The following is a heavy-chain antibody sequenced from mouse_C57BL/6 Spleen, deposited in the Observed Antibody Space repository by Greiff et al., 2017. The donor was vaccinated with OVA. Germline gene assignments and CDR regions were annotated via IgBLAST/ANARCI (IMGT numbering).Heavy chain of an antibody. J-gene: IGHJ1*03. D-gene: IGHD1-1*01. V-gene: IGHV1-52*01. CDR1: GYTFTSYW. CDR2: IDPSDSET. CDR3: ARKYYGSSYWYFDV. Sequence: VQLQQPGAELVRPGSSVKLSCKASGYTFTSYWMHWVKQRPIHGLEWIGNIDPSDSETHYNQKFKDKATLTVDKSSSTAYMQLSSLTSEDSAVYYCARKYYGSSYWYFDVWGTGTTVTVSS.